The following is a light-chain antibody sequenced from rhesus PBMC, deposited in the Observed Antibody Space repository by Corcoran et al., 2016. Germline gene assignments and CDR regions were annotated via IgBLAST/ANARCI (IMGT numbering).Light chain of an antibody. Sequence: DIQMTQSPSSLSASVGDKVTITCRASQGISSWVAWYQQKPGKAPKSLIYKASSLQRGVSSRLSGPGSGTVFTLTISCLEPEDFGTYYCLQYSISPFTFGPGTKLDIK. V-gene: IGKV1-22*01. CDR3: LQYSISPFT. CDR1: QGISSW. J-gene: IGKJ3*01. CDR2: KAS.